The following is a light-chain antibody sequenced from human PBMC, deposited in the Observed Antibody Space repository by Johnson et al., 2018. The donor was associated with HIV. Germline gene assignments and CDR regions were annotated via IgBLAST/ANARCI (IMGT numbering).Light chain of an antibody. CDR1: SSNIGNNY. V-gene: IGLV1-51*01. CDR2: DNN. Sequence: QSVLTQPPSVSAAPGQKVTISCSGSSSNIGNNYVSWYQQLPGTAPKLLIYDNNKRPSGIPDLFSGSKSGTSATLGITGLQTGDEADYYCGTWDSSLSAGVLGTGTKVTVL. J-gene: IGLJ1*01. CDR3: GTWDSSLSAGV.